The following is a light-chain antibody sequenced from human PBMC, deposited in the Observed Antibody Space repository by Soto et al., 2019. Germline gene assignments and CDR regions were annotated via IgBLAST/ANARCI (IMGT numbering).Light chain of an antibody. Sequence: QSVLTQPPSVSGAPGQTVTISCAGTSSNIGSNYDVHWYQHLPGTAPKLLIFGYTNRPSGVPDRFSGSKSGTSASLAITGLQSEDEAADYCQSYDSDVSAWVFGGGTKVTVL. V-gene: IGLV1-40*01. CDR2: GYT. CDR1: SSNIGSNYD. CDR3: QSYDSDVSAWV. J-gene: IGLJ3*02.